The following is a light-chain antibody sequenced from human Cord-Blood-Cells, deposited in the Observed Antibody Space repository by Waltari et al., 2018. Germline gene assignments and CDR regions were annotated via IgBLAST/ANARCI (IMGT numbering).Light chain of an antibody. CDR1: SGTLASNY. CDR2: EDN. J-gene: IGLJ3*02. Sequence: NFMMTQPHSVSESPGTTVTISCTRSSGTLASNYVQRSQQRPGSSPTAVLYEDNQIPPGVPDRFSGSIDSSSNAASLTISGLKTEDEADYYCQSYDSSNSWVFGGGTKLTVL. CDR3: QSYDSSNSWV. V-gene: IGLV6-57*01.